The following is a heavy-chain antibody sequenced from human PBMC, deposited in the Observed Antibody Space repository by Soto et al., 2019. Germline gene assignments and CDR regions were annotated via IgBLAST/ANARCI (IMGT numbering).Heavy chain of an antibody. CDR3: ARAGDAIAVAGNFDY. CDR2: ISAYNGNT. D-gene: IGHD6-19*01. CDR1: GYTFTSYG. J-gene: IGHJ4*02. V-gene: IGHV1-18*04. Sequence: ASVKVSCKASGYTFTSYGISWVRQAPGQGLEWMGWISAYNGNTNYAQKLQGRVTMTTDTSTSTAYMELRSLRSDDTAVYYCARAGDAIAVAGNFDYSGQGTLVTVSS.